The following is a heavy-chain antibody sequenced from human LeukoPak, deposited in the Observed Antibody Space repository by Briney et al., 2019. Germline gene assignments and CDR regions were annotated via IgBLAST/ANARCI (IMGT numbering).Heavy chain of an antibody. CDR1: GFTFSKFP. J-gene: IGHJ4*02. D-gene: IGHD3-9*01. V-gene: IGHV3-23*01. CDR2: TSASGDVT. Sequence: PGGSLRLSCAASGFTFSKFPMGWVRQAPGRGLEWVSATSASGDVTFYADSLRGRFTISRDNSKNTLYLQMNSLRAEDTAVYYCARDIIPTGYYVPPDYWGQGTLVTVSS. CDR3: ARDIIPTGYYVPPDY.